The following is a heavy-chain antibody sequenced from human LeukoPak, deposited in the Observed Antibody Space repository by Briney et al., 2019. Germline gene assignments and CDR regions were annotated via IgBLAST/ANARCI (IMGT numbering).Heavy chain of an antibody. D-gene: IGHD3-22*01. CDR1: GFTFSNYV. Sequence: PGGSLRLSCAASGFTFSNYVMNWVRQPPGKGLEWVSVIGTSGAATYYADSVKGRLTISRDNSKNTLYLQMNSLRAEDTAVYYCAKVFGTVYYYDSSGYYYGPKLYYFDYWGQGTLVTVSS. V-gene: IGHV3-23*01. CDR3: AKVFGTVYYYDSSGYYYGPKLYYFDY. J-gene: IGHJ4*02. CDR2: IGTSGAAT.